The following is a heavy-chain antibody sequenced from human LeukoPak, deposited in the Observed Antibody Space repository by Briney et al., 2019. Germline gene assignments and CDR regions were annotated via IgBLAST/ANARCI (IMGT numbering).Heavy chain of an antibody. Sequence: PSETLSLTCPVSGGSISSSSYYWGWIRQPPGKGLEWIGSIYYSGGTYQNPSLKSRVTISVDTSKNQFSLKLSSVTAADTAVYYCARHAFPGPFDYRGQGTLVTVSS. V-gene: IGHV4-39*01. D-gene: IGHD3-3*02. CDR3: ARHAFPGPFDY. CDR1: GGSISSSSYY. CDR2: IYYSGGT. J-gene: IGHJ4*02.